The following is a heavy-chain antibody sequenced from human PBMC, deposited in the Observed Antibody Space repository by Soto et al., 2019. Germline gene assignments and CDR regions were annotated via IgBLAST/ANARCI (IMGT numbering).Heavy chain of an antibody. CDR3: ARGDFWSGASQRRISYYYYYYGMDV. D-gene: IGHD3-3*01. V-gene: IGHV3-21*01. CDR1: GLTFSSYS. CDR2: ISSSSSYI. Sequence: TLSCAASGLTFSSYSMNWVRQAPGKGLEWVSSISSSSSYIYYADSVKGRFTISRDNAKNSLYLQMNSLRAEDTAVYYCARGDFWSGASQRRISYYYYYYGMDVWGQGTTVTVSS. J-gene: IGHJ6*02.